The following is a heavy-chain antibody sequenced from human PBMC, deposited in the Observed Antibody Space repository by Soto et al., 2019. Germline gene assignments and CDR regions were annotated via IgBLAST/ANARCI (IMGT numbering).Heavy chain of an antibody. V-gene: IGHV4-34*01. J-gene: IGHJ4*02. Sequence: PSETLSLTCAVYGGSFSGYYWSWIRQPPGKGLVWIGEINHSGSTYYSPSLQSRLTISVDTSNIQFSLKLSFVTAADTAVYYCARGRYYFGSGSYHLDYWGQGTLVTVSS. CDR2: INHSGST. CDR1: GGSFSGYY. D-gene: IGHD3-10*01. CDR3: ARGRYYFGSGSYHLDY.